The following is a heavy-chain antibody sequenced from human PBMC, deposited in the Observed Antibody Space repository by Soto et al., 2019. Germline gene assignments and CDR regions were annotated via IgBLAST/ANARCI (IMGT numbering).Heavy chain of an antibody. CDR3: ARDGGRRGGGYFDL. D-gene: IGHD3-16*01. V-gene: IGHV3-21*06. CDR2: ISSSSSNI. CDR1: GFTFSSYS. Sequence: EVQLVESGGGLVKPGGSLRLSCAASGFTFSSYSMNWVRQAPGKGLEWVSSISSSSSNIYYADAVKGRFTMSRDNAKNLVYLQMKSLRAGDTAVYYCARDGGRRGGGYFDLWGRGTLVTVSS. J-gene: IGHJ2*01.